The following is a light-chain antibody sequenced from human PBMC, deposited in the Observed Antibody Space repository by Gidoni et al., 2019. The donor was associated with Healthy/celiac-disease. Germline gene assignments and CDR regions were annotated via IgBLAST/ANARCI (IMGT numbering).Light chain of an antibody. CDR2: AAS. V-gene: IGKV3-20*01. CDR3: QKYLSFWT. CDR1: QSVSSY. Sequence: EIVLTQSPGTLSLSPGERATLSCRASQSVSSYLAWYQQKPGQAPRLLIYAASNRATGIPDRFSGSGSGTDFTLTISRLEPEDFAVYYCQKYLSFWTFGQGTKVEIK. J-gene: IGKJ1*01.